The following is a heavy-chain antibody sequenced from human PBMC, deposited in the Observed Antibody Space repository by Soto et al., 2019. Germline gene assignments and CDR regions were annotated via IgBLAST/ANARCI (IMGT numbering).Heavy chain of an antibody. V-gene: IGHV4-61*01. CDR3: VGRRGSGSYYPPVDY. J-gene: IGHJ4*02. CDR2: IYYSGST. Sequence: QVQLQESGPGLVKPSETLSLTCTVSGGSVSSGSYYWSWIRQPPGKGLEWIGYIYYSGSTNYNPSLKSRVTILVDTSKNQFSLKLSSVTAADTAVYYCVGRRGSGSYYPPVDYWGQGTLVTVSS. D-gene: IGHD3-10*01. CDR1: GGSVSSGSYY.